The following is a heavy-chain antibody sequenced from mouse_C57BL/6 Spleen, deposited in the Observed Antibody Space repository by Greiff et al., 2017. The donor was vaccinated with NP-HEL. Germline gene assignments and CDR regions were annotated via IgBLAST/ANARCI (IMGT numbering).Heavy chain of an antibody. V-gene: IGHV5-16*01. CDR2: INYDGSST. D-gene: IGHD2-3*01. Sequence: DVHLVESEGGLVQPGSSMKLSCTASGFTFSDYYMAWVRQVPEKGLEWVANINYDGSSTYYLDSLKSRFIISRDNAKNILYLQMSSLKSEDTATYYCARRDGYLYFDYWGQGTTLTVSS. CDR1: GFTFSDYY. J-gene: IGHJ2*01. CDR3: ARRDGYLYFDY.